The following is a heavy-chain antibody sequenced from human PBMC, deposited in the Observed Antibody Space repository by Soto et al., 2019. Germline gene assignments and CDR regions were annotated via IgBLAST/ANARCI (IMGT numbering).Heavy chain of an antibody. V-gene: IGHV1-3*01. D-gene: IGHD3-9*01. Sequence: GASVKVSCKASGYTFTSYAMHWVRQAPGQRLEWMGWINAGNGNTKYSQKFQGRVTITRDTSASTAYMELSSLRSEDTAVYYCAREYYDILTVLQGHDAFDIWGQGTMVTVS. J-gene: IGHJ3*02. CDR3: AREYYDILTVLQGHDAFDI. CDR2: INAGNGNT. CDR1: GYTFTSYA.